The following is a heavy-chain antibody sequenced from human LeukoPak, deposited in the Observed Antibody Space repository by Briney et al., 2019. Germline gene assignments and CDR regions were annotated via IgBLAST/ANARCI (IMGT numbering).Heavy chain of an antibody. V-gene: IGHV4-30-4*08. D-gene: IGHD2-2*01. J-gene: IGHJ3*01. Sequence: SETLSLTCTVSGGSISSANHFWSWVRQSPGEGGEWVGYTHYDGRAHYTPSLKTRVSMSLDMSKNQFSLSLSSVTAADTAIYYCAREVITPGDSDGFDLWGQGTMVSVSS. CDR3: AREVITPGDSDGFDL. CDR2: THYDGRA. CDR1: GGSISSANHF.